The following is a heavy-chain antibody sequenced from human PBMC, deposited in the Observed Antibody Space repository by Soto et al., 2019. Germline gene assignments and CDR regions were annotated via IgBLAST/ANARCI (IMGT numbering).Heavy chain of an antibody. CDR3: ARTVRGVIPNFDY. CDR2: IYYSGST. D-gene: IGHD3-10*01. CDR1: GGSISSGGYY. Sequence: SETLSLTCAVSGGSISSGGYYWSGIRQHPGKGLEWIGYIYYSGSTYYNPSLKSRVTISVDTSKNQFSLKLSSVTAADTAVYYCARTVRGVIPNFDYRGQGTLVTVSS. J-gene: IGHJ4*02. V-gene: IGHV4-31*11.